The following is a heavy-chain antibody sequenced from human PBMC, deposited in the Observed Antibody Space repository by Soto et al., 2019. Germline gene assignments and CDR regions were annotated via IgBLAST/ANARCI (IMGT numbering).Heavy chain of an antibody. J-gene: IGHJ4*02. CDR1: GGTFSSYA. V-gene: IGHV1-69*01. CDR3: ARLYSGRRDGYNYQDY. CDR2: IIPIFGTA. Sequence: QVQLVQSGAEVKKPGSSVKVSCKASGGTFSSYAISWVRQAPGQGLEWMGGIIPIFGTANYAQKFQGRVTITADESRSTAYMELSSLRSEDTAVYYCARLYSGRRDGYNYQDYWGQGTLVTVSS. D-gene: IGHD5-12*01.